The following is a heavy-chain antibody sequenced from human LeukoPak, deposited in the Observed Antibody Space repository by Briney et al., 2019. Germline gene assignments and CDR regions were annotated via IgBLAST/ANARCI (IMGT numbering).Heavy chain of an antibody. CDR1: GGSISSYY. CDR3: ARVGDDSSGYYSHFFDY. CDR2: IYYSGST. J-gene: IGHJ4*02. Sequence: SETLSLTCTVSGGSISSYYWSWIRQPPGKGLEWIGSIYYSGSTYYNPSLKSRVTISVDTSKNQFSLKLSSVTAADTAVYYCARVGDDSSGYYSHFFDYWGQGTLVTVSS. V-gene: IGHV4-59*12. D-gene: IGHD3-22*01.